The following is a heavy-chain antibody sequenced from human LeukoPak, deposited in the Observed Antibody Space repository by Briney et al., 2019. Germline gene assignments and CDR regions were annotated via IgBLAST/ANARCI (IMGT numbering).Heavy chain of an antibody. V-gene: IGHV3-53*01. D-gene: IGHD3-22*01. J-gene: IGHJ3*02. CDR3: ARGGRGSAAVVAPRSFDI. Sequence: NPGGSLRLSCAASGFIGSSNYMNWVRQAPGKGLEWVSVIYTGGSTYYADSVKGRFTISRDNSKNTLYLQMNNLRAEDSALYYCARGGRGSAAVVAPRSFDIWGQGTMVTVSS. CDR2: IYTGGST. CDR1: GFIGSSNY.